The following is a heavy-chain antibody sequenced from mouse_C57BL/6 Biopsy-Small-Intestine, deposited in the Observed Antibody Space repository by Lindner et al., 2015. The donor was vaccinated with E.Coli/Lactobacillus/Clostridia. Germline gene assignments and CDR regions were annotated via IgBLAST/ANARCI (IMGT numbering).Heavy chain of an antibody. J-gene: IGHJ3*01. CDR3: ARESWFAY. CDR2: IYPGDGDT. V-gene: IGHV1-82*01. CDR1: GYAFSSSW. Sequence: VQLQESGPELVKSGASVKISCKASGYAFSSSWMNWVKQRPGKGLEWIGRIYPGDGDTNYNGKFKGKATLTADKSSSTAYMQLSSLTSEDSAVYFCARESWFAYWGQGTLVTVSA.